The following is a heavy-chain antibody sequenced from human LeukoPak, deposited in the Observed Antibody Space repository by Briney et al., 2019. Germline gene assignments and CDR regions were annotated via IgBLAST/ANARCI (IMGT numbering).Heavy chain of an antibody. V-gene: IGHV3-23*01. CDR2: ISGSGGST. Sequence: PGGSLRLSCAASGFTFSSYTMSWVRQAPGKGLEWVSAISGSGGSTYYADSVKGRFTISRDNSKNTLYLQMNSLRAEDTAVYYCAKRNRIAVAGSVFDYWGQGTLVTVSS. J-gene: IGHJ4*02. CDR1: GFTFSSYT. D-gene: IGHD6-19*01. CDR3: AKRNRIAVAGSVFDY.